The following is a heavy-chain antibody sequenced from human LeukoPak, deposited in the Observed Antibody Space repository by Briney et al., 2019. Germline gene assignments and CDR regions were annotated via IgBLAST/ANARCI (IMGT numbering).Heavy chain of an antibody. CDR1: GGSISSGGHY. CDR3: ARDQTYSGSGIYTYFDC. CDR2: IYATGST. V-gene: IGHV4-61*02. D-gene: IGHD3-10*01. J-gene: IGHJ4*02. Sequence: SQTLSLTCTVSGGSISSGGHYWSWIRQPAGKGLEYLGRIYATGSTNYNPSLRSRVTISADTSMNHFSLKLSSVTAADTAVYYCARDQTYSGSGIYTYFDCWGQGILVTVSS.